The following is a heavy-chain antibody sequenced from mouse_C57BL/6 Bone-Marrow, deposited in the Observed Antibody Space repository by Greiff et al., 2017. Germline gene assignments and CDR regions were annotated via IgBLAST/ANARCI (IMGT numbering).Heavy chain of an antibody. D-gene: IGHD4-1*01. CDR2: IHPNSGST. CDR1: GYTFTSYW. Sequence: QVQLQQPGAELVKPGASVKLSCKASGYTFTSYWMHWVKQRPGQGLEWIGMIHPNSGSTNYNEKFKSKATLTVDKSSSTAYMQLSILTSEDSAVYYCARTGTYYFDYWGQGTTLTVSS. V-gene: IGHV1-64*01. CDR3: ARTGTYYFDY. J-gene: IGHJ2*01.